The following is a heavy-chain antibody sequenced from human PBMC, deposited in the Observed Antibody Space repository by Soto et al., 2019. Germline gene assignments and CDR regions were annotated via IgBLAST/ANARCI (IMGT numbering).Heavy chain of an antibody. J-gene: IGHJ4*02. Sequence: PGGSLRLSCTTSGFTFGDYAMSWLRQAPGKGLEWVGFIRSKGYGGTTQYAASVKGRFTISRDDSESIAYLQMDSLKTEDTALYYCARVGSASLMVVVIADHWGQGTQVTVSS. CDR1: GFTFGDYA. CDR3: ARVGSASLMVVVIADH. V-gene: IGHV3-49*03. D-gene: IGHD3-22*01. CDR2: IRSKGYGGTT.